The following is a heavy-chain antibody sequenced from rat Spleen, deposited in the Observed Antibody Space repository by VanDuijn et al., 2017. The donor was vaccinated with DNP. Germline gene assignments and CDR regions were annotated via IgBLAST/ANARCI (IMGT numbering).Heavy chain of an antibody. D-gene: IGHD1-11*01. CDR3: ARYTAYLDY. J-gene: IGHJ2*01. CDR1: GYSITSSY. V-gene: IGHV3-1*01. Sequence: EVQLQESGPGLVKTSQSLSLTCSVTGYSITSSYRWNWIRKFPGNKMEWIGHISYSGSTSYNPSLKSRISITRDTSKNQFFLQLNSVTTEDTATYYCARYTAYLDYWGQGVMVTVSS. CDR2: ISYSGST.